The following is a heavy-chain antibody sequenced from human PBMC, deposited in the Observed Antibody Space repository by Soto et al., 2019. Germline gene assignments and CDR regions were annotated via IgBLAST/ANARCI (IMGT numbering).Heavy chain of an antibody. CDR1: GFTFVDYA. J-gene: IGHJ6*02. Sequence: SLRLSCAASGFTFVDYAMHWVRQAPGKGLEWVSGISWNSGSIGYADSVKGRFTISRDNAKNSLYLQMNSLRAEDTALYYCAKASRPYYYYYGMDVWGQGTTVTVSS. CDR3: AKASRPYYYYYGMDV. CDR2: ISWNSGSI. V-gene: IGHV3-9*01.